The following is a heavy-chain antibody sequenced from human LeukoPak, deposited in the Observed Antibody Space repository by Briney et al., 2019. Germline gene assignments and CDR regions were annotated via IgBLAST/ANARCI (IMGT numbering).Heavy chain of an antibody. Sequence: TGGSLRLSCAASGFTFSSYEMNWVRRAPGKGLEWVSYISSSGSTILYADSVKGRFTISRDNAKNSLFLQMNSLRAEDTAVYYCARKYCSSTSCLFDYWGQGILVTVSS. J-gene: IGHJ4*02. CDR2: ISSSGSTI. D-gene: IGHD2-2*01. V-gene: IGHV3-48*03. CDR1: GFTFSSYE. CDR3: ARKYCSSTSCLFDY.